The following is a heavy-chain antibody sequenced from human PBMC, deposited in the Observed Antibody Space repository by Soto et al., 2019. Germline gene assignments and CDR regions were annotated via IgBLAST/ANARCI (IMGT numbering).Heavy chain of an antibody. CDR3: ARDQVALACTVRYYFDY. CDR1: GYTFTSYY. Sequence: QVQLVQSGAEVKKPGASVKVSCKASGYTFTSYYMHWVRQAPGQGLEWMGIINPSGGSTSYAQKFQGRVTMTRDTSTSTVYRELSRLGSEDTAVYYWARDQVALACTVRYYFDYWGQGTLVTVSS. CDR2: INPSGGST. J-gene: IGHJ4*02. D-gene: IGHD6-19*01. V-gene: IGHV1-46*03.